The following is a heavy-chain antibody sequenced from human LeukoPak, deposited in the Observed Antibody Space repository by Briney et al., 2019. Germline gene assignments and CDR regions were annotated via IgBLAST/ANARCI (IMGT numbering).Heavy chain of an antibody. CDR2: INPSGGTT. J-gene: IGHJ3*02. Sequence: ASVKVSCKASGYTFTSYYMHWVRQAPGQGLEWMGIINPSGGTTSYAQKFQGRVTMTRDTSTSTVYMELSSLRSEDTAVYYCARDTGGEYYYAILVYDAFDIWGQGTMVTVSS. CDR1: GYTFTSYY. V-gene: IGHV1-46*01. CDR3: ARDTGGEYYYAILVYDAFDI. D-gene: IGHD3-10*01.